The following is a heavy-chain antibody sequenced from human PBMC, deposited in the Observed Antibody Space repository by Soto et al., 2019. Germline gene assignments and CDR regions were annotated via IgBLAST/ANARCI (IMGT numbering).Heavy chain of an antibody. Sequence: LETLFLSRTVLEGTISYFCGRWISKKQGKGLEWIGEINHSGSTNYNPSLKSRVTISVDTSRNQFSLKLSSVTAADTAVYYCARGPDYDFWSGYLYYYGMDVWGQGTTVTVSS. J-gene: IGHJ6*02. V-gene: IGHV4-34*01. D-gene: IGHD3-3*01. CDR2: INHSGST. CDR3: ARGPDYDFWSGYLYYYGMDV. CDR1: EGTISYFC.